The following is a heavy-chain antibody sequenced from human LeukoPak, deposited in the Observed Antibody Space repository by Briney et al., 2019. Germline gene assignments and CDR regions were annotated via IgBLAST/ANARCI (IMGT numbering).Heavy chain of an antibody. V-gene: IGHV3-21*01. CDR3: ARDGLYYDSSGYYYAVRGDY. Sequence: GGSLRLSCAASGFTFSSYSMNWVRQAPGKGLEWVSSISSSSSYIYYAGSVKGRFTISRDNAKNSLYLQMNSLRAEDTAVYYCARDGLYYDSSGYYYAVRGDYWGQGTLVTVSS. D-gene: IGHD3-22*01. J-gene: IGHJ4*02. CDR1: GFTFSSYS. CDR2: ISSSSSYI.